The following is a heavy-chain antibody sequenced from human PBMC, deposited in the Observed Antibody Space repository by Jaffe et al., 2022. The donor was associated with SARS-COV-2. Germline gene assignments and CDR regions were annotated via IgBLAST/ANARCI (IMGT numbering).Heavy chain of an antibody. D-gene: IGHD1-1*01. CDR2: ISGSGDYI. CDR1: GFTFSTNA. CDR3: AKGSQLRSYRRGVPGTTRVTVEDYFYMDV. V-gene: IGHV3-23*04. Sequence: EVQLVESGGGLVQPGGSLRLSCAASGFTFSTNAMNWVRLAPGMGLEWVSGISGSGDYIYYADSVKGRFTISRDSSKNTLYLQMSSLRAEDTAVYYCAKGSQLRSYRRGVPGTTRVTVEDYFYMDVWGKGTTVTVSS. J-gene: IGHJ6*03.